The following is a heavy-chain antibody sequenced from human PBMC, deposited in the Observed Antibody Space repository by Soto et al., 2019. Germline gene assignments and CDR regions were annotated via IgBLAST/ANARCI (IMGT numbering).Heavy chain of an antibody. CDR2: MNPNSGNT. J-gene: IGHJ5*02. CDR3: ARARSAAGEGWLDP. V-gene: IGHV1-8*01. CDR1: GYTFTSYD. D-gene: IGHD6-13*01. Sequence: QVQLVQSGAEVKKPGASVKVSCKASGYTFTSYDINWVRQATGQGLEWMGWMNPNSGNTDYAQKFQGRVTMTRNTYISTASMELGSLRSEDTAVYYCARARSAAGEGWLDPWGQGTLVTVSS.